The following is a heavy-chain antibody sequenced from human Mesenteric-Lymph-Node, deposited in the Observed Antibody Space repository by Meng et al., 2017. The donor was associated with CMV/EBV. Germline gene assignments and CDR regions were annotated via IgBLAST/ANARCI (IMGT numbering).Heavy chain of an antibody. V-gene: IGHV3-7*01. CDR1: GFTFSSYW. D-gene: IGHD3-3*01. CDR2: IKYDGSEK. Sequence: GGSLRLSCAASGFTFSSYWMSWVRQAPGKGLEWVANIKYDGSEKNYVDSVRGRFTTSRDNAKNSLYLQMDSLRAEDTAVYYCAKHTIFGVGRYYYYAMDVWGQGTTVTVSS. CDR3: AKHTIFGVGRYYYYAMDV. J-gene: IGHJ6*02.